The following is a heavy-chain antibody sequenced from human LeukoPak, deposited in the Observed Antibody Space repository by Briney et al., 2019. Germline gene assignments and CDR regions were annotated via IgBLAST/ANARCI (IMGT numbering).Heavy chain of an antibody. Sequence: GGSLRLSCVASGFTFSTYAMHRVRQVPGKGLEWVASFSAGGGGGDDTHYADSVKGRFTVSRDNSKNTLFLQMNSLRVEDTALYFCTKGLSFAATDGFAIWGQGTMVTISS. V-gene: IGHV3-23*01. CDR3: TKGLSFAATDGFAI. CDR1: GFTFSTYA. CDR2: FSAGGGGGDDT. D-gene: IGHD2-15*01. J-gene: IGHJ3*02.